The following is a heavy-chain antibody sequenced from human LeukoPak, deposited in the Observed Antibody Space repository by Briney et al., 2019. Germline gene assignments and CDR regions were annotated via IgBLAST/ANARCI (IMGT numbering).Heavy chain of an antibody. CDR2: IYTSGST. J-gene: IGHJ4*02. V-gene: IGHV4-4*09. CDR1: GGSISSYY. Sequence: PSETLSLTCTVSGGSISSYYWSWIRQPPGKGLEWIGYIYTSGSTNYNPSLKSRVTISVDTSKNQFSLKLSSVTAADTAVYYCARLKGSGSYYSLRYFDYWGQGTLVTVSS. CDR3: ARLKGSGSYYSLRYFDY. D-gene: IGHD3-10*01.